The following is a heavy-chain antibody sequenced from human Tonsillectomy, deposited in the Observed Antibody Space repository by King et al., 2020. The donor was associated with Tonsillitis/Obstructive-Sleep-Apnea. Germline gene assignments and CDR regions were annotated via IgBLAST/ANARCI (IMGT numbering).Heavy chain of an antibody. CDR3: ARMNPEYQLLTSHFDY. D-gene: IGHD2-2*01. V-gene: IGHV3-11*05. J-gene: IGHJ4*02. CDR2: ISSSSSYT. CDR1: GFTFSDYY. Sequence: VQLVESGGGLVKPGGSLRLSCAASGFTFSDYYMSWIRQAPGKGLEWVSYISSSSSYTNYADSVKGRFTISRDNATNPLYLQMNSLRAEDTAVYYCARMNPEYQLLTSHFDYWGQGTLVTVSS.